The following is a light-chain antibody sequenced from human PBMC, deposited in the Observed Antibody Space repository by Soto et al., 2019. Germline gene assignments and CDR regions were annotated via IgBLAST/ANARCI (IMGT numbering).Light chain of an antibody. CDR3: QQYNSYTWT. CDR2: GAS. V-gene: IGKV3-15*01. CDR1: QSVSSY. Sequence: EIVLTQSPATLSLSPGERATLSCRASQSVSSYLAWYQQKPGQAPRLLIYGASTRATGIPARFSGSGSGTEFTLTISSLQPDDFATYYCQQYNSYTWTFGQGTKVDI. J-gene: IGKJ1*01.